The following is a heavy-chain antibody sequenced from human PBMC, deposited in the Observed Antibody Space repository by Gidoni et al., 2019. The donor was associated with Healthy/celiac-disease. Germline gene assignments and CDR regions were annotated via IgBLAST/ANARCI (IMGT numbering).Heavy chain of an antibody. J-gene: IGHJ6*02. CDR3: AATEDYYDSSGRGIGMDV. Sequence: QMQLVQSGPEVKKPGTSVKVSCQASGFPFTSSARQWVRQARGQRLEWIGWIVVGSGNTNYAQKFQERVTITRDMSTSTAYMELSSLRSEDTAVYYCAATEDYYDSSGRGIGMDVWGQGTTVTVSS. CDR1: GFPFTSSA. V-gene: IGHV1-58*02. CDR2: IVVGSGNT. D-gene: IGHD3-22*01.